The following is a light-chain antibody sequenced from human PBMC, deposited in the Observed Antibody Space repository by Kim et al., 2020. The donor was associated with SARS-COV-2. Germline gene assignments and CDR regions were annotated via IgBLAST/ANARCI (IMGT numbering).Light chain of an antibody. J-gene: IGLJ3*02. CDR3: QAWDSSTAV. V-gene: IGLV3-1*01. CDR2: QDS. CDR1: KLGDKY. Sequence: VTPGQTASITCSGDKLGDKYACWYQEKPGQSPVLVSYQDSKRPSGIPERFSGSNSGNTATLTISGTQAMDEADYYCQAWDSSTAVFGGGTKLTVL.